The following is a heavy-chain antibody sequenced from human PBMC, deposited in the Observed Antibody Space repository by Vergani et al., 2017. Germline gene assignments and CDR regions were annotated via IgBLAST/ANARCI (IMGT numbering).Heavy chain of an antibody. CDR2: INHSGST. CDR1: GGSISSGDYY. CDR3: ARAGITTIRGGTTGYFDL. Sequence: QVQLQESGPGLVKPSQTLSLTCTVSGGSISSGDYYWSWIRQPPGKGLEWIGEINHSGSTNYNPSLKSRVTISVDTSKNQFSLKLSSVTAADTAVYYCARAGITTIRGGTTGYFDLWGRGTLVTVSS. D-gene: IGHD3-10*01. J-gene: IGHJ2*01. V-gene: IGHV4-30-4*08.